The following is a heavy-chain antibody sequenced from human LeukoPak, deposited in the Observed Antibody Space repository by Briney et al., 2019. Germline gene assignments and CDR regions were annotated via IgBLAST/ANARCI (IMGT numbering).Heavy chain of an antibody. V-gene: IGHV6-1*01. CDR2: TYYRSKWYN. J-gene: IGHJ4*02. D-gene: IGHD1-1*01. Sequence: SQTLSLTYAISGDSVSSNSAWNWVRQSPSRGLEWLGRTYYRSKWYNDYAVSVKSRITINPDTSKNQFSLQLNSVTPDDTAVYYCVRIGGNWPPKWGQGTLVTVSS. CDR1: GDSVSSNSA. CDR3: VRIGGNWPPK.